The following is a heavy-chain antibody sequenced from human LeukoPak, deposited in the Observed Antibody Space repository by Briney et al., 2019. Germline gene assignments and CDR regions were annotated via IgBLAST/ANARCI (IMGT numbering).Heavy chain of an antibody. J-gene: IGHJ4*02. V-gene: IGHV4-39*07. CDR1: GGSISSSSYY. Sequence: SETLSLTCTVSGGSISSSSYYWGWIRQPPGKGLQWIGRIYTTGSTNYNPSLQSRVTMSVDTSKNQFSLKLSSVTAADTALYYCARGGDSSSWVFDYWGQGTLVTVSS. CDR2: IYTTGST. CDR3: ARGGDSSSWVFDY. D-gene: IGHD6-13*01.